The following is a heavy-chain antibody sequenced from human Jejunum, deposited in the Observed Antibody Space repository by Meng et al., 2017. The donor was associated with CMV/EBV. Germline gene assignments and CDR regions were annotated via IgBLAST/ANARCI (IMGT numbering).Heavy chain of an antibody. D-gene: IGHD2/OR15-2a*01. CDR2: INPKSGGT. Sequence: QVQLVQSGAEVKTLGPLVQLSCKASGYTFTGYYLHWVRQVPGQGLEWMGWINPKSGGTKFAQNFQGRVSMTRDTSINTAFMELSRLRSDDTAVYFCARGVRMGSTREYSFDFWGQGTLVTVSS. CDR1: GYTFTGYY. J-gene: IGHJ4*02. V-gene: IGHV1-2*02. CDR3: ARGVRMGSTREYSFDF.